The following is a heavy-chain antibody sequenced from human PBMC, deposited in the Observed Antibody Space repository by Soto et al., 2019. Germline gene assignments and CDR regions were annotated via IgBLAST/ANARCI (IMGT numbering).Heavy chain of an antibody. J-gene: IGHJ4*02. CDR1: GASVSSGRYC. CDR2: IDYSGTT. CDR3: ARWARDRYYFDY. Sequence: QVQLQESGPGLVKPSETRSLTCTVSGASVSSGRYCWSWIRQPPGKGLEWIGDIDYSGTTNYNPSHKSRVTISVDTSRKQFSLTLSSVTAADTAVYYCARWARDRYYFDYWGQGTLVTVSS. V-gene: IGHV4-61*01.